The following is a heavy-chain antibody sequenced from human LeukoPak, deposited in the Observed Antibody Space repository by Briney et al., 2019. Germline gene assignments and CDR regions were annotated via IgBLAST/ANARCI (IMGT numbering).Heavy chain of an antibody. CDR2: ISTSSSST. V-gene: IGHV3-11*06. Sequence: GGSLRLSCAASGFTFSNYYMSSIRQAPGKGLEWVSYISTSSSSTNYADSVKGRFTISRDNARNSLYLQMNSLRAEDTAVYYCARSGNYFDYCGQGTLVTVSS. J-gene: IGHJ4*02. CDR3: ARSGNYFDY. CDR1: GFTFSNYY.